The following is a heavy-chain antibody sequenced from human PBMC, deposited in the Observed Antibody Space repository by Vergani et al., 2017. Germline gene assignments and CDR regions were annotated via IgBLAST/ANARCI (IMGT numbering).Heavy chain of an antibody. Sequence: QVQLQESGPGLVKPSETLSLTCTVSGYSISSGYYWGWIRQTPGKGLELISSVSHSGDTYFNPSLKGRVAISMDTSKNYFFLTLSSVTAADTAMYYCARRSSSYYFDIWGQGVLITVSS. CDR3: ARRSSSYYFDI. CDR1: GYSISSGYY. CDR2: VSHSGDT. V-gene: IGHV4-38-2*02. D-gene: IGHD3-22*01. J-gene: IGHJ5*02.